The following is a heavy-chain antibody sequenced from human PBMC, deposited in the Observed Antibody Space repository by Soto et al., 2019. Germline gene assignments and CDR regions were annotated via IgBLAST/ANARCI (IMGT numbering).Heavy chain of an antibody. CDR1: GYTFTSYD. D-gene: IGHD3-3*01. V-gene: IGHV1-8*01. Sequence: QVQLVQSGAEVKKPGASVKVSCKASGYTFTSYDINWVRQATGQGLEWLGWMNPNRGNTGYAQKLQGRVTMTRNTSISTAYMELSSLRSEDTAVYYCARGGYDFWSGCSDYWGQGTLVTVSS. CDR2: MNPNRGNT. CDR3: ARGGYDFWSGCSDY. J-gene: IGHJ4*02.